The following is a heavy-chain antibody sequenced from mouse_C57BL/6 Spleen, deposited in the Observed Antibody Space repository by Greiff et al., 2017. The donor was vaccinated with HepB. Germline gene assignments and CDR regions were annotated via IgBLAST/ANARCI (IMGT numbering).Heavy chain of an antibody. CDR3: ARGNDGYYEDY. CDR1: GYTFTSYW. J-gene: IGHJ2*01. D-gene: IGHD2-3*01. Sequence: QVQLQQSGAELVRPGTSVKLSCKASGYTFTSYWMHWVKQRPGQGLEWIGVIDPSDSYTNYNQKFKGKATLTVDTSSSTAYMQLSSLTSEDSAVYYCARGNDGYYEDYWGQGTTLTVSS. CDR2: IDPSDSYT. V-gene: IGHV1-59*01.